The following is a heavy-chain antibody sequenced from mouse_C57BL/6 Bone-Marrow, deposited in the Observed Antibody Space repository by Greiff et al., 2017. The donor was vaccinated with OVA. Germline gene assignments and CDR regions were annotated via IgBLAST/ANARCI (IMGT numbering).Heavy chain of an antibody. V-gene: IGHV1-9*01. CDR3: ARDDGYFYFDY. Sequence: QVQLQQSGAELMKPGASVKLSCKATGYTFTGYWIEWVKQRPGHGLEWIGEILPGSGSTNYNDKFKGKATFTADTSSNTAYMQLSSLTTEDSAIYYCARDDGYFYFDYWGQGTTLTVSS. CDR1: GYTFTGYW. CDR2: ILPGSGST. J-gene: IGHJ2*01. D-gene: IGHD2-3*01.